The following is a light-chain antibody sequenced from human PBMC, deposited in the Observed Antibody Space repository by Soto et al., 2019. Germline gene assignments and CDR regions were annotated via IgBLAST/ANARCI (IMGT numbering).Light chain of an antibody. CDR2: DAS. Sequence: DIQMTQSPSSLSASVGDRVTITCQASQDIYIYLNWYQQKPGKAPRLLIYDASNLETGVPSRFSGSGSGTDFSLTISSLETEDSATYYCQQYDNFVITFGQGTRLEIK. J-gene: IGKJ5*01. V-gene: IGKV1-33*01. CDR1: QDIYIY. CDR3: QQYDNFVIT.